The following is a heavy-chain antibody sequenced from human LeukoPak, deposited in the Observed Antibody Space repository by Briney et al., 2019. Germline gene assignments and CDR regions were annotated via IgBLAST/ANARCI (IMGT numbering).Heavy chain of an antibody. J-gene: IGHJ4*02. CDR1: GFTFSSYS. D-gene: IGHD5-12*01. Sequence: PGGSLRLSCAASGFTFSSYSMNWVRQAPGKGLEWVSYISSSSNTIYYADSVKGRFTISRDNAKNSLYLQMNSLRAEDTAVYYCARDILTKQAYSGYDSWGQGTLVTASS. V-gene: IGHV3-48*01. CDR2: ISSSSNTI. CDR3: ARDILTKQAYSGYDS.